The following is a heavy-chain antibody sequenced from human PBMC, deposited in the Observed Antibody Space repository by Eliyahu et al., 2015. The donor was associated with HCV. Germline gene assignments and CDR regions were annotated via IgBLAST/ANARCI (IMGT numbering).Heavy chain of an antibody. Sequence: EVQLVESGGGLVKPGGSLRLSCAASGFTFSNVWMXWVRQAPGKGLEWVGRIKSKSDGGTTDYAAPVKGRFTISRDDTKNTLYLQMNSLKTEDTAVYYCTTDFVGRYCSGSSCEWGQGTLVTVSS. D-gene: IGHD2-15*01. CDR3: TTDFVGRYCSGSSCE. CDR2: IKSKSDGGTT. J-gene: IGHJ4*02. CDR1: GFTFSNVW. V-gene: IGHV3-15*01.